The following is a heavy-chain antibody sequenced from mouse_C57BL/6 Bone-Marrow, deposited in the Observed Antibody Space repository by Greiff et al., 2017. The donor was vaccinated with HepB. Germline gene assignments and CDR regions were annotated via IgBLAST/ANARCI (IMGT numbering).Heavy chain of an antibody. CDR1: GYTFTSYG. D-gene: IGHD1-1*01. V-gene: IGHV1-81*01. Sequence: QVHVKQSGAELARPGASVKLSCKASGYTFTSYGISWVKQRTGQGLEWIGEIYPRSGNTYYNEKFKGKATLTADKSSSTAYMELRSLTSEDSAVYFCARYYGSSTRYFDVWGTGTTVTVSS. CDR2: IYPRSGNT. J-gene: IGHJ1*03. CDR3: ARYYGSSTRYFDV.